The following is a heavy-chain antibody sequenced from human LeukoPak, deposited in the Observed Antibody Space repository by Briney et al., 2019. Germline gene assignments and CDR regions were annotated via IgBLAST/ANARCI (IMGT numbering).Heavy chain of an antibody. D-gene: IGHD1-26*01. CDR3: VRDSGGSYYYPSDY. CDR1: GYTFIGHY. V-gene: IGHV1-2*02. CDR2: FSPKTGGS. J-gene: IGHJ4*02. Sequence: ASVKVSCKTSGYTFIGHYMHWVRQAPGHGLEWMGWFSPKTGGSHFAQKLRGRVAMTTDTSISTAYLELSSLRSDDTAVYYCVRDSGGSYYYPSDYWGQGTLVTVSS.